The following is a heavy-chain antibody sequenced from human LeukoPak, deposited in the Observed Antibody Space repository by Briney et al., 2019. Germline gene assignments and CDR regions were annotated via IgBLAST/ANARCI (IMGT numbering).Heavy chain of an antibody. CDR3: ARRRGSGRYSDY. V-gene: IGHV3-66*03. CDR2: IYSCGST. CDR1: GFTVSSNY. J-gene: IGHJ4*02. D-gene: IGHD3-10*01. Sequence: GGSLRLSCAASGFTVSSNYMSWVRQAPGKGLEWVSVIYSCGSTYYADSVKGRFTISRDNSKNTLYLQMNSLRAEDTAVYYCARRRGSGRYSDYWGQGTLVTVSS.